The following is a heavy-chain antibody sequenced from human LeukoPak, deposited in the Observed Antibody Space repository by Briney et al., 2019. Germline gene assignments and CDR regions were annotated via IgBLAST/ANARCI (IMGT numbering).Heavy chain of an antibody. J-gene: IGHJ4*02. CDR2: IYYGGST. CDR1: GGSITSYY. CDR3: ARGGGYHRN. D-gene: IGHD5-12*01. V-gene: IGHV4-59*01. Sequence: PSEPLSLTCTVSGGSITSYYWSWIRQPPGKGPEWIGYIYYGGSTNYNPSLKSRVTISVDTSKSQFSLKLSSVTAADTAVYYCARGGGYHRNWGQGTLVTVSS.